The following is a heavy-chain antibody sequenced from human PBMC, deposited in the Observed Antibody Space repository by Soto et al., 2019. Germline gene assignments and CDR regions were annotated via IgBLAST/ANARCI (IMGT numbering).Heavy chain of an antibody. CDR1: GGTFSSYA. D-gene: IGHD3-3*01. V-gene: IGHV1-69*01. CDR2: IIPIFGTA. CDR3: ARGHTYYDFWSGYPDYFDY. Sequence: QVQLVQSGAEVKKPGSSVKVSCKASGGTFSSYAISWVRQAPGQGLEWMGGIIPIFGTANYAQKFQGRVTITADESTSTAYMELSSLRYEDTAVYYCARGHTYYDFWSGYPDYFDYWGQGTLVTVSS. J-gene: IGHJ4*02.